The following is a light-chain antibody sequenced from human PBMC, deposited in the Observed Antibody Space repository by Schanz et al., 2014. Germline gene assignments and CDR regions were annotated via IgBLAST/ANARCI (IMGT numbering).Light chain of an antibody. CDR2: DVR. CDR1: SGDVGGYDF. Sequence: QSALTQPASVSGSPGQSITISCTGTSGDVGGYDFVSWYQQHPAKAPKLMIHDVRKRPAGVSNRFSGSKSGNTASLTISGLQAEDEADYYCCSYAGSTTWVFGGGTKLTVL. V-gene: IGLV2-23*02. J-gene: IGLJ3*02. CDR3: CSYAGSTTWV.